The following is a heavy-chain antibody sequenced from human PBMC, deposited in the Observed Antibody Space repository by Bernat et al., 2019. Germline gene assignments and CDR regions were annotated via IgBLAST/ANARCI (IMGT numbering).Heavy chain of an antibody. CDR1: GFTFSSYG. J-gene: IGHJ4*02. D-gene: IGHD2-8*01. CDR3: ARLGQKWSLDY. Sequence: QVQLVESGGGVVQPGRSLRLSCAASGFTFSSYGMHWVRQAPGKGLEWVAVIWYDGSNKYYVDSVQGRFFISRDNSKNMVYLQMNSLRADDTAVYYCARLGQKWSLDYWGQGALVTVSP. V-gene: IGHV3-33*01. CDR2: IWYDGSNK.